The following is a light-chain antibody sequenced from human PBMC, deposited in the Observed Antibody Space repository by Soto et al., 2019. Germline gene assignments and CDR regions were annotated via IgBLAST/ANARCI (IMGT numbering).Light chain of an antibody. CDR3: QHYNSWPLT. V-gene: IGKV3-15*01. Sequence: ETVMTQSPASLSVSPGERATLSCRASHSVSNNLAWYQQKPGQAPRLLIYHASTRAPGIPARFSGSGSRTELTLTISSVQSEDSAVYYCQHYNSWPLTFGGGTKVEIK. CDR2: HAS. J-gene: IGKJ4*01. CDR1: HSVSNN.